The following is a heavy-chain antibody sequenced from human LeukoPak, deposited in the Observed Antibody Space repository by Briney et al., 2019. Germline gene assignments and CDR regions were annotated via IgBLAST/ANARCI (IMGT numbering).Heavy chain of an antibody. CDR3: ARDSDFIVGATGAFDY. CDR2: ISSSGSTI. V-gene: IGHV3-11*04. J-gene: IGHJ4*02. CDR1: GFTFSDYY. D-gene: IGHD1-26*01. Sequence: PGGSLRLSCAASGFTFSDYYMSWIRQAPGKGLEWVSYISSSGSTIYYADSVKGRFTISRDNAKNSLYLQTNSLRAEDTAVYYCARDSDFIVGATGAFDYWGQGTLVTVSS.